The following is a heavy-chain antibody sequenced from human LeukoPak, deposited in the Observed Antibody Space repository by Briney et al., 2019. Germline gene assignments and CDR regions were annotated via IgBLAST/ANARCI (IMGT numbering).Heavy chain of an antibody. CDR3: ARAMYDRRDYYDSSGYRYYYYYYGMDV. V-gene: IGHV3-13*01. D-gene: IGHD3-22*01. CDR1: GFTFSSYD. J-gene: IGHJ6*02. CDR2: IGTAGDT. Sequence: GGSLRLSCAASGFTFSSYDMHWVRQATGKGLEWVSAIGTAGDTYYPGSVKGRFTISRENAKNSLYLQMNSLRAGDTAVYYCARAMYDRRDYYDSSGYRYYYYYYGMDVWGQGTTVTVSS.